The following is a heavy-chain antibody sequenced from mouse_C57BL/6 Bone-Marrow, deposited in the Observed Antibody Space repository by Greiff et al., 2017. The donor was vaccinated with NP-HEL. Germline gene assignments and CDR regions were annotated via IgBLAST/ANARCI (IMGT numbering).Heavy chain of an antibody. J-gene: IGHJ1*03. Sequence: EVKLMESGGGLVKPGGSLKLSCAASGFTFSSYAMSWVRQTPEKRLEWVATISDGGSYTYYPANVKGRFTISRDNAKNNLYLQMSHLKSEDTAMYYCARESPPEDFDVWGTGTTVTVSS. CDR1: GFTFSSYA. CDR2: ISDGGSYT. CDR3: ARESPPEDFDV. V-gene: IGHV5-4*01.